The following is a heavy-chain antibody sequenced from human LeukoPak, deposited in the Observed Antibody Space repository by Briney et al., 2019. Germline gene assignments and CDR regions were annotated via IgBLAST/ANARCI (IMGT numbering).Heavy chain of an antibody. D-gene: IGHD3-22*01. Sequence: ASVKVSCKASGYTFSGYYMHWVRQAPGQGLECMGWINPNTGGTNYAQKFQGRVTMTRDTSISTTYMELSSLRSEDTAVYYCATGYDSSGYVGGYFDLWGRGTLVTVSS. CDR1: GYTFSGYY. V-gene: IGHV1-2*02. CDR3: ATGYDSSGYVGGYFDL. J-gene: IGHJ2*01. CDR2: INPNTGGT.